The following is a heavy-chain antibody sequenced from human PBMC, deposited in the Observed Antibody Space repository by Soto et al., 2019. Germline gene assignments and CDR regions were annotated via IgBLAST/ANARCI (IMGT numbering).Heavy chain of an antibody. D-gene: IGHD2-15*01. J-gene: IGHJ4*02. CDR1: GFNGNDYY. V-gene: IGHV3-11*01. CDR3: ATRGGPGDY. CDR2: ISHSGHIT. Sequence: QVQLVESGGGLVKPGGSLRLSCAASGFNGNDYYMSWIRQAPGKGLEWLSYISHSGHITNYADSVKGRFTISRDNAKNSLYLQMNSLRAEDTAVYYCATRGGPGDYWGQGTLVTVSS.